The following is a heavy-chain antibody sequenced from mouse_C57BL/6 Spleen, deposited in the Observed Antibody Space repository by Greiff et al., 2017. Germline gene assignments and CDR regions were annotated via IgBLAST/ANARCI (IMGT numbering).Heavy chain of an antibody. Sequence: VKLQQPGTELVKPGASVKLSCKASGYTFTSYWMHWEKQRPGQGLEWIGNINPSNGGTNYNEKFKSKATLTVDKSSSTAYMQLSSLTSEDSAVYYCARSFITTVKYFDVWGTGTTVTVSS. V-gene: IGHV1-53*01. CDR3: ARSFITTVKYFDV. CDR2: INPSNGGT. D-gene: IGHD1-1*01. J-gene: IGHJ1*03. CDR1: GYTFTSYW.